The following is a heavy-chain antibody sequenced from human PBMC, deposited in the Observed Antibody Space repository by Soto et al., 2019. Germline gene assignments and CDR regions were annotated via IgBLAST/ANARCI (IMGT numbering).Heavy chain of an antibody. J-gene: IGHJ4*02. Sequence: SVKVSCKASGFTFTNSAVQWVRQARGQRLEWIGWIVVGSGSTDYAQKFQERVTLTRDMSTSTAYMELSSLRSEETAVYYCAADKGYSYGYGSYWGQGTLVTVSS. D-gene: IGHD5-18*01. V-gene: IGHV1-58*01. CDR2: IVVGSGST. CDR3: AADKGYSYGYGSY. CDR1: GFTFTNSA.